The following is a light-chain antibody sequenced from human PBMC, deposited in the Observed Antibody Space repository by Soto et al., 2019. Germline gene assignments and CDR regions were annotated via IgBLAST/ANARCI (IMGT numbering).Light chain of an antibody. V-gene: IGKV3-15*01. CDR2: DTA. CDR1: QSVSGN. CDR3: QQYSKWPT. J-gene: IGKJ5*01. Sequence: EIVMTQSPATLSVSPGDRATLSCRASQSVSGNLAWYQQKPGQAPRLLIYDTASRATAIPARFSGSGSGTEFTLTLSSLQSEDFAVYYCQQYSKWPTFGQGTRLEIK.